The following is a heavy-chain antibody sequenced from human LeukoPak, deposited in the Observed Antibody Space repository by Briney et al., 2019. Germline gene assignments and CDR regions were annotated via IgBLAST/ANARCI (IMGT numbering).Heavy chain of an antibody. D-gene: IGHD4-17*01. CDR2: ITGGHYAT. V-gene: IGHV3-23*01. Sequence: GGSLRLSCAASGFSFSSFAMTWVRQAPGKGLKWVSSITGGHYATYNTDSVKGRFTISRDNAKNTLYLQMNSLRADDTAIYYCTKDPNGDYIGAFDPWGQGALVTVSS. CDR3: TKDPNGDYIGAFDP. CDR1: GFSFSSFA. J-gene: IGHJ5*02.